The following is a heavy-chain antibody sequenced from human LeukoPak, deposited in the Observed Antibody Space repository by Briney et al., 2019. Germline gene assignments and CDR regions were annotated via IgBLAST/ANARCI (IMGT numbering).Heavy chain of an antibody. Sequence: GASVKVSCKASGYTFTGYYMHWVRQAPGQGLEWMGWINPNSGGTNYAQKFQGRVTMTRDTSISTAYMDLSSLRSDDTAVFYCARAPGALDIWGQGTMVTVSS. CDR2: INPNSGGT. V-gene: IGHV1-2*02. CDR3: ARAPGALDI. CDR1: GYTFTGYY. J-gene: IGHJ3*02.